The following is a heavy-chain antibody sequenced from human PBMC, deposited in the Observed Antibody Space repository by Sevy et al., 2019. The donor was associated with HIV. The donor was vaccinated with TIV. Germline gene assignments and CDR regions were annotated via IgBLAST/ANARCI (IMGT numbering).Heavy chain of an antibody. CDR3: ARSNPYYDFWSGYMTSGYFDF. CDR2: ISYSGNT. D-gene: IGHD3-3*01. J-gene: IGHJ4*02. V-gene: IGHV4-39*01. CDR1: GDSISSSSYY. Sequence: SETLSLTCIVSGDSISSSSYYWGWIRQPPGKGLEWIASISYSGNTYYNPSLKSRTTMSIDTSKIQFFLTLNSVTATDAVVYYCARSNPYYDFWSGYMTSGYFDFWGPGTLVTVSS.